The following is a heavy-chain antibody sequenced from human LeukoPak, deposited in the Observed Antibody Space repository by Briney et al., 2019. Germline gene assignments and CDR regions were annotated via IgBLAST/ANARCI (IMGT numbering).Heavy chain of an antibody. CDR3: ASPAVAGTLFPDY. J-gene: IGHJ4*02. Sequence: PGGSLRLSCTASGFTFSHYALHWVRQAPGKGLEWVALIGHDGADKYYADSVKGRFLISRDNSKNTLYLQMNSLRAEDTAVYYCASPAVAGTLFPDYWGQGTLVTVSS. CDR1: GFTFSHYA. V-gene: IGHV3-30*14. CDR2: IGHDGADK. D-gene: IGHD6-19*01.